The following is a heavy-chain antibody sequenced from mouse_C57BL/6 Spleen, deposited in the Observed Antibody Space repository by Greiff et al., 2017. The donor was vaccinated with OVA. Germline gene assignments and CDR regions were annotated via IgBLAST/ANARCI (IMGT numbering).Heavy chain of an antibody. D-gene: IGHD1-1*01. CDR3: ARNRYYGSSYYAMDY. CDR1: GFNIKDYY. J-gene: IGHJ4*01. V-gene: IGHV14-2*01. Sequence: VQLQQSGAELVKPGASVKLSCTASGFNIKDYYMHWVKQRTEQGLEWIGRIDPEDGETKYAPKFKGKATITADTSSNTAYLQLSSLTSEDTAVYYGARNRYYGSSYYAMDYWGQGTSVTVSS. CDR2: IDPEDGET.